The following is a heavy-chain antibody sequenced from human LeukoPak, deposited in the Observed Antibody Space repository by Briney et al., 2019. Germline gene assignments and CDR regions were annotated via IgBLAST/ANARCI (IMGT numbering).Heavy chain of an antibody. D-gene: IGHD2-2*01. CDR1: GFTFDDYA. Sequence: PGRSLRLSCAASGFTFDDYAMHWVRQAPGKGLEWVSSISSSSSCIYYADSVKGRFTISRDNAKNSLYLQMNSLRAEDTAVYYCARGGYCSSTSCLHDAFDIWGQGTMVTVSS. CDR2: ISSSSSCI. V-gene: IGHV3-21*01. J-gene: IGHJ3*02. CDR3: ARGGYCSSTSCLHDAFDI.